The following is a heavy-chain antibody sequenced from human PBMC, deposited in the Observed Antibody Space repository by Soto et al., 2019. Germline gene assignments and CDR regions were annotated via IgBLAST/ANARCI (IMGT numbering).Heavy chain of an antibody. CDR2: ITGTAANT. CDR3: AKPKSYFFPYFDY. J-gene: IGHJ4*02. Sequence: EVQLLESGGGLVQPGGSLRLSCAASGFTFSDYTMSWVRQAPGMGLEWVSAITGTAANTYYADSVKGRFTISRDNSKNALYLQMNSLTAEDTAVYYCAKPKSYFFPYFDYWGQGTLVTVSS. CDR1: GFTFSDYT. D-gene: IGHD3-10*01. V-gene: IGHV3-23*01.